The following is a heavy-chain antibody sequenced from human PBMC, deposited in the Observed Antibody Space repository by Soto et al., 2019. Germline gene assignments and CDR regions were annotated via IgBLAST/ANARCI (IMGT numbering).Heavy chain of an antibody. CDR3: AKDRGWLVAQGDYYYYGIDV. J-gene: IGHJ6*01. CDR2: ISYDGSNK. V-gene: IGHV3-30*18. CDR1: GFTFSSYG. D-gene: IGHD6-19*01. Sequence: QVQLVEYGGGVVQPGRSLRLSCAASGFTFSSYGMHWVRQAPGKGLEWVAVISYDGSNKYYADSVKGRLTISRDNSKKTLYLQMNSLRAEDTAVYYCAKDRGWLVAQGDYYYYGIDVWGQGNTFTVSS.